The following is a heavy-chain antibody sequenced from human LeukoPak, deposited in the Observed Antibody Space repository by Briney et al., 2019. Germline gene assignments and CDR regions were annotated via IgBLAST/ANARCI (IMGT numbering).Heavy chain of an antibody. CDR2: ISSSGSTI. J-gene: IGHJ4*02. V-gene: IGHV3-48*03. Sequence: PGGSLRLSCAASGFTLSSYEMNWVRQAPGKGLEWVSYISSSGSTIYYADSVKGRFTISRDNAKNSLYQQMNSLRAEDTAVYYCARDRVVDTAMAHFDYWGQGTLVTVSS. D-gene: IGHD5-18*01. CDR1: GFTLSSYE. CDR3: ARDRVVDTAMAHFDY.